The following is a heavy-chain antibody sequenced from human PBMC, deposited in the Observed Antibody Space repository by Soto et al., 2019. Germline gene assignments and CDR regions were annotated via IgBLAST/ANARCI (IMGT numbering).Heavy chain of an antibody. CDR2: IIPIFGTA. J-gene: IGHJ4*02. CDR1: GGTFSSYA. D-gene: IGHD2-21*02. V-gene: IGHV1-69*13. CDR3: ARGSFGYSYGYLVSNVYCGGDCYSFDYFDY. Sequence: SVKVSCKASGGTFSSYAISWVRQAPGQGLEWMGGIIPIFGTANYAQKFQGRVTITADESTSTAYMELSSLRSEDTAVYYCARGSFGYSYGYLVSNVYCGGDCYSFDYFDYWGQGTLVTVSS.